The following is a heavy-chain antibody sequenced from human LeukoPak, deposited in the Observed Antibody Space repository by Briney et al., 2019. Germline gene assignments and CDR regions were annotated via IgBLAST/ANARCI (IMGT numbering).Heavy chain of an antibody. CDR1: GYTFTSYG. Sequence: ASVKVSCKASGYTFTSYGISWVRQAPGQGLEWMGWISAYNGNTNYAQKLQGRVTMTTDTSTSTAYMELRSLRSDDTAVYYCAGVGHDFWSGYYFDYWGQGTLVTVSS. CDR2: ISAYNGNT. D-gene: IGHD3-3*01. V-gene: IGHV1-18*01. CDR3: AGVGHDFWSGYYFDY. J-gene: IGHJ4*02.